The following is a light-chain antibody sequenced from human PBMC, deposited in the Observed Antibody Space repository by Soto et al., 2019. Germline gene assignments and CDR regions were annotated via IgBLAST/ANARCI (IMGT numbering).Light chain of an antibody. Sequence: IVLTQSPATLSLSPGEGATLSCRASQSIRSYLAWYQQKPGQVPRLLIYDASNRATGVPARFSGSGSGTDFSLTISSLEHEDFAVYYCQQRYSWPPLTFGGGTSVDIK. J-gene: IGKJ4*01. CDR1: QSIRSY. CDR3: QQRYSWPPLT. V-gene: IGKV3-11*01. CDR2: DAS.